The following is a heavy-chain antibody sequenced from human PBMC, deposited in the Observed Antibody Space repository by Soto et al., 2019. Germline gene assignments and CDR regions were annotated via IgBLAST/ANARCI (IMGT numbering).Heavy chain of an antibody. CDR2: ISWNSGSI. V-gene: IGHV3-9*01. J-gene: IGHJ4*02. D-gene: IGHD3-22*01. CDR3: AKDTYYDSSGYYDY. Sequence: GGSLRLSCAASGFTFDDYAMHWVRQAPGKGLEWVSGISWNSGSIGYADSVKGRFTISRDNAKNSLYLQMNSLRAEDTALYYCAKDTYYDSSGYYDYWGQGTLVTVSS. CDR1: GFTFDDYA.